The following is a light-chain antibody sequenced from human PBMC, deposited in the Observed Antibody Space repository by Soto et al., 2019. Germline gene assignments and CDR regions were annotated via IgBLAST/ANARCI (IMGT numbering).Light chain of an antibody. CDR2: DVS. CDR3: CSYAGNSLWV. J-gene: IGLJ3*02. CDR1: SSDVGGYY. Sequence: QSVLTQPRSVSGSPGQSVTISCTGTSSDVGGYYVSWYQQRPGKAPKLMIYDVSKWPSGVPDRFSGSKSGNTASLTISGLQAEDEADYYCCSYAGNSLWVFGGGTKLTVL. V-gene: IGLV2-11*01.